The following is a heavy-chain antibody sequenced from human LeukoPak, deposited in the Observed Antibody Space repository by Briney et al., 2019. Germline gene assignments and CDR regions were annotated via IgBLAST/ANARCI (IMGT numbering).Heavy chain of an antibody. Sequence: GGSLRLSCAASGFTFSSYAMSWVRQAPGKGLEWVSAISGSGGSTYYADSVKGRFTISRDNSKNTLYLQMNSLRAEDTAVYYCAKEIAVAGSNYYYGMDVWGQGTTVTVSS. CDR2: ISGSGGST. V-gene: IGHV3-23*01. J-gene: IGHJ6*02. D-gene: IGHD6-19*01. CDR1: GFTFSSYA. CDR3: AKEIAVAGSNYYYGMDV.